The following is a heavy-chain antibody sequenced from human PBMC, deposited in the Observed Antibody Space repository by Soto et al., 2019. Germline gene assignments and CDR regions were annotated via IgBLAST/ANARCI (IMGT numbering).Heavy chain of an antibody. CDR1: GYTFTGYY. V-gene: IGHV1-2*04. CDR3: AREGATTSEGMDV. D-gene: IGHD4-17*01. CDR2: INPNSGGT. Sequence: QVQLVQSGAEVKKPGASVNVSCKASGYTFTGYYMHWVRQAPGQGLEWMGWINPNSGGTSYAQKFQGWVTMTRDTSISTAYMELSRLRSDDTAVYYCAREGATTSEGMDVWGQGTTVPVSS. J-gene: IGHJ6*02.